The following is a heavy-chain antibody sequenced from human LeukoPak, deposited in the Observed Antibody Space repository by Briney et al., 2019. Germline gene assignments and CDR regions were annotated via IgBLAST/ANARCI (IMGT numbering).Heavy chain of an antibody. V-gene: IGHV1-18*01. CDR1: GYTFTSYG. D-gene: IGHD6-19*01. CDR2: ISAYNGNT. CDR3: ARDSEDSSGWYELAFDY. Sequence: ASVKVSCKASGYTFTSYGISWVRQAPGQGLEWMGWISAYNGNTNYAQKLQGRVTMTIDTSTSTAYMELRSLRPDDTAVYYCARDSEDSSGWYELAFDYWGQGTLVTVSS. J-gene: IGHJ4*02.